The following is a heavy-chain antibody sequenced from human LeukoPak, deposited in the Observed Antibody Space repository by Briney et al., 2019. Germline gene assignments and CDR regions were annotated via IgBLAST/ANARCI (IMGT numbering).Heavy chain of an antibody. V-gene: IGHV3-21*04. D-gene: IGHD4-17*01. J-gene: IGHJ4*02. CDR3: AKEWGVDYGLRY. CDR2: ISTNDI. Sequence: GGSLRLSCAASGFTLSSHTMNWVRQAPGRGLEWVSAISTNDIQYADSVKGRFTISRDNAKNSLYLQMNSLRADDTAVYYCAKEWGVDYGLRYWGQGTLVTVSS. CDR1: GFTLSSHT.